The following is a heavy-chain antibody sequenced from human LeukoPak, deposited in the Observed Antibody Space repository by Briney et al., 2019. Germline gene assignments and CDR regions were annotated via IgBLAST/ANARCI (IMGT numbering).Heavy chain of an antibody. CDR2: INPSGGST. D-gene: IGHD3-22*01. CDR1: GYTFTSYY. J-gene: IGHJ4*02. V-gene: IGHV1-46*01. Sequence: ASVKVSCKASGYTFTSYYMHWVRQAPGQGLEWMGIINPSGGSTSYAQKFQGRVTMTRDTSTSTVYMELSSLRSEDTAVYYCARGAYITMIVVVIEYWGQGTLVTVSS. CDR3: ARGAYITMIVVVIEY.